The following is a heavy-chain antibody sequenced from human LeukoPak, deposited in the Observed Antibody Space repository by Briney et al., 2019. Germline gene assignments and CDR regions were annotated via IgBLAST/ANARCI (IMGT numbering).Heavy chain of an antibody. CDR2: IWYDGSDQ. J-gene: IGHJ4*02. CDR1: GFTFNSYG. Sequence: GGPLRLSCAASGFTFNSYGMFWVRQAPGKGLECVAAIWYDGSDQYYADSVKGRFTISRDNSKNTLYLQMNSLRAEDTAVYYCARDLQEKDYWGQGTLVTVSS. CDR3: ARDLQEKDY. D-gene: IGHD5-24*01. V-gene: IGHV3-33*07.